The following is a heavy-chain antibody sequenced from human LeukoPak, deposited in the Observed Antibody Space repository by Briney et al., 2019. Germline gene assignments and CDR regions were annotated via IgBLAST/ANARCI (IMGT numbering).Heavy chain of an antibody. Sequence: GSLRLSCAASGFTFSSYAMSWVRQSPGKGLERIGSVYNSGTTYSNPSVKSRVTVSADTSKNQFSLKLSSMTAADTAVYFCARHRGGHSYGRGLGYFDYWGQGMLVTVSS. J-gene: IGHJ4*02. V-gene: IGHV4-39*01. D-gene: IGHD5-18*01. CDR1: GFTFSSYA. CDR2: VYNSGTT. CDR3: ARHRGGHSYGRGLGYFDY.